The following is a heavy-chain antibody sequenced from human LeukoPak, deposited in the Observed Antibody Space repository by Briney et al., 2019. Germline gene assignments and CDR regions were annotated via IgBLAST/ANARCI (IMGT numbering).Heavy chain of an antibody. CDR3: AFSMAAFYYYYYYMDV. Sequence: GSSVKVSFKASGGTFISYAISWVRQAPGQGLEWMGGIIPIFGTANYSQKFQGRVTITTDESTSTAYMELSSLRSEDTAVYYCAFSMAAFYYYYYYMDVWGKGTTVTVSS. CDR1: GGTFISYA. D-gene: IGHD6-6*01. J-gene: IGHJ6*03. V-gene: IGHV1-69*05. CDR2: IIPIFGTA.